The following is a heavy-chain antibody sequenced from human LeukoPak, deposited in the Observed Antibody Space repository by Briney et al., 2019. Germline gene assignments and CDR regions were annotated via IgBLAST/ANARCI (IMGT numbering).Heavy chain of an antibody. CDR3: AREPTSGREPASGRPLDY. CDR2: IYSSGSN. V-gene: IGHV4-4*07. D-gene: IGHD5-12*01. Sequence: TSETLFLTCTVSGGSMSGYFWTWIRQPAGKGLEWIGRIYSSGSNNYNPSLKSRVTMSLDTSKNHFSLNLTSVTAADTAVYYCAREPTSGREPASGRPLDYWGQGTLVTVSS. J-gene: IGHJ4*02. CDR1: GGSMSGYF.